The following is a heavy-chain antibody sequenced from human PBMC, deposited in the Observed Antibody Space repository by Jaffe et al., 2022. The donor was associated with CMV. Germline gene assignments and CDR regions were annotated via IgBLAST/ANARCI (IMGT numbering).Heavy chain of an antibody. D-gene: IGHD3-22*01. CDR2: IKQDGSEK. Sequence: EVQLVESGGGLVQPGGSLRLSCAASGFTFSSYWMSWVRQAPGKGLEWVANIKQDGSEKYYVDSVKGRFTISRDNAKNSLYLQMNSLRAEDTAVYYCAREMEYYDSSPFGAFDIWGQGTMVTVSS. V-gene: IGHV3-7*03. CDR3: AREMEYYDSSPFGAFDI. J-gene: IGHJ3*02. CDR1: GFTFSSYW.